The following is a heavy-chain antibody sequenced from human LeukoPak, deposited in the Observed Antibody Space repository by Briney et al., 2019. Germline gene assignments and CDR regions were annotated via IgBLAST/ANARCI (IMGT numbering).Heavy chain of an antibody. CDR3: AKDRGSRGYSSGHGAFDI. D-gene: IGHD6-19*01. V-gene: IGHV3-21*04. CDR2: ISSSSSYI. Sequence: GGSLRLSCAASGFTFSSYSMNWVRQAPGKGLEWVSSISSSSSYIYYADSVKGRFTISRDNSKNTLYLQMNSLRAEDTAVYYCAKDRGSRGYSSGHGAFDIWGQGTMVTVSS. J-gene: IGHJ3*02. CDR1: GFTFSSYS.